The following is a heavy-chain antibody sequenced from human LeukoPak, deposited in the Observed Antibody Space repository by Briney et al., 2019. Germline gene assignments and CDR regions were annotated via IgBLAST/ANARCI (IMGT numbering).Heavy chain of an antibody. Sequence: PSETLSLTCTVSGGSISSYYWSWIRQPPGKRLEWIGYIYHSGSTNYNPSLKSRVTISVDTSKNQFSLKLSSVTAADTAVYYCAKDDGSRSYSVYWGQGTLVTVSS. CDR2: IYHSGST. CDR3: AKDDGSRSYSVY. J-gene: IGHJ4*02. V-gene: IGHV4-59*01. D-gene: IGHD1-26*01. CDR1: GGSISSYY.